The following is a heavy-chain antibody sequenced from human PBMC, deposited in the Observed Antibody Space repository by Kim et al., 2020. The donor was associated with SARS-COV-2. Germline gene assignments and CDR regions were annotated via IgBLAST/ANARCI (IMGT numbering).Heavy chain of an antibody. D-gene: IGHD5-12*01. Sequence: GGSLRLSCAASGFSFSGYSMNWVRQAPGKGLEWISYITSSGGTIYYADSVEGRFTISRDNAKNSLYLQMNSLRDEDTAVYYCARDNRGYSEAPIDYWGQGTLVTVSS. CDR3: ARDNRGYSEAPIDY. V-gene: IGHV3-48*02. J-gene: IGHJ4*02. CDR2: ITSSGGTI. CDR1: GFSFSGYS.